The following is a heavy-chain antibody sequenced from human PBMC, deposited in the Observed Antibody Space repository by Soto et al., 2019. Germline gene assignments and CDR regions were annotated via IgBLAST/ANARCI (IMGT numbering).Heavy chain of an antibody. CDR2: ISSSGSTI. J-gene: IGHJ6*04. D-gene: IGHD2-2*01. V-gene: IGHV3-11*01. CDR1: GFTFSDYY. Sequence: QVQLVESGGGLVKPGGSLRLSCAASGFTFSDYYMSWIRQAPGKGLEWVSYISSSGSTIYYADSVKGRFTISRDNAKNPLYLKKNGRRAENTAVYYCARGSTRRGTTSGTYYYYGMAVWGKGTTVPVSS. CDR3: ARGSTRRGTTSGTYYYYGMAV.